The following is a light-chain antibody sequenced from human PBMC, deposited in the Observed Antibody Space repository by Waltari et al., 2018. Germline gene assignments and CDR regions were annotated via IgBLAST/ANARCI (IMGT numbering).Light chain of an antibody. CDR2: GDT. Sequence: SFVLTQPPSVSVAPGQPAPITCGGNSLGSEIVNWDQRKPGQAPVVVIYGDTDRPSGIPDRFSGSNSGNTATLTISRVEAGDDADYYCQVWDGSTDHRVFGGGTKLTVL. CDR1: SLGSEI. V-gene: IGLV3-21*02. CDR3: QVWDGSTDHRV. J-gene: IGLJ3*02.